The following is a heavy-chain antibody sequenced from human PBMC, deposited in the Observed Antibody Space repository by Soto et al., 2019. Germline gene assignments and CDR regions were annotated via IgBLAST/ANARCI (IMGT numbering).Heavy chain of an antibody. V-gene: IGHV5-51*01. J-gene: IGHJ4*01. Sequence: LGESLKISCKGSGYIFTSYWIRWVRPMPGKGLEWKGIIFPGDSDTRYSPSFQCQVTIPADTSITTAYLQWSGLRASDTAMYFCARHLVGSTRGNFDYWGQGTLVTVSS. CDR3: ARHLVGSTRGNFDY. D-gene: IGHD2-2*01. CDR2: IFPGDSDT. CDR1: GYIFTSYW.